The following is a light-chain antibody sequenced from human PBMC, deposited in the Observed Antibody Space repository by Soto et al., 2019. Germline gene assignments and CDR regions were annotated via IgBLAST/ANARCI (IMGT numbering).Light chain of an antibody. CDR3: QHYNSYSEA. CDR1: QTISSW. CDR2: KAS. Sequence: DIPMTQSPSTPSGSVGDRVTITCRAIQTISSWLAWYQKKPGKAPKLLIYKASTLKSGVPSRFSGSGSGTEFTLTISSLQPDDFASYSCQHYNSYSEAVGQGTKVEI. V-gene: IGKV1-5*03. J-gene: IGKJ1*01.